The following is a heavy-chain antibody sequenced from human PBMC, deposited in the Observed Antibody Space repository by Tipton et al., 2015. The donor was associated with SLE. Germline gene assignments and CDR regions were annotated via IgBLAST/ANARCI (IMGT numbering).Heavy chain of an antibody. J-gene: IGHJ5*02. CDR3: AKVRAAAGIPWFDP. CDR1: GFTFSDYY. Sequence: SLRLSCVASGFTFSDYYMSWIRQAPGKGLEWVSYISSNSSYTNYADSVKGRFTISRDNAKNSVYLQMNSLRAEDTAVYYCAKVRAAAGIPWFDPWGQGTLVTVSS. D-gene: IGHD6-13*01. CDR2: ISSNSSYT. V-gene: IGHV3-11*05.